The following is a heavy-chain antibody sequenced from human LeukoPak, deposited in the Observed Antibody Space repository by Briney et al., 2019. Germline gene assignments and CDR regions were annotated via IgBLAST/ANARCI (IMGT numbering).Heavy chain of an antibody. V-gene: IGHV3-23*01. J-gene: IGHJ4*02. Sequence: GGSLRLSCAASGFTFSSYAMSWVRQAPGKGLEWVSAISGSGGSTYYADSVKGRITISRDNSKNTLYLQMNSLRAEDTAVYYCAKDPYYGSGSYFDYWGQGTLVTVSS. D-gene: IGHD3-10*01. CDR3: AKDPYYGSGSYFDY. CDR1: GFTFSSYA. CDR2: ISGSGGST.